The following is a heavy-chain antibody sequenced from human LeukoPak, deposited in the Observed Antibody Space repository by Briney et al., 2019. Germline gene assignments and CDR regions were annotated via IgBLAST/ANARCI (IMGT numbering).Heavy chain of an antibody. Sequence: PSETLSLTCTVSGDSMSNYIWSWIRQPAGKGLEWIGRIYSSGSTNYNPSLKSRVTMSVDTPKNQFSLKLTPVTAADTAVYYCAREGGPYRPLDYSGQGTLVTVSS. CDR2: IYSSGST. V-gene: IGHV4-4*07. J-gene: IGHJ4*02. CDR3: AREGGPYRPLDY. CDR1: GDSMSNYI.